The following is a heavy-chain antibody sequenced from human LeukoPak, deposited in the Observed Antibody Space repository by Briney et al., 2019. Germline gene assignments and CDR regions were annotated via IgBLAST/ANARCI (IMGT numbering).Heavy chain of an antibody. J-gene: IGHJ4*02. CDR1: GLRFRNYG. D-gene: IGHD1-26*01. CDR3: AADRNSGKYYDY. V-gene: IGHV3-33*01. Sequence: GGSLRLSCVVSGLRFRNYGMHWVRQAPGKGLEWVAVIYYDGSNQYYADSVKGRFTVSRDNAKNTLYLQMDSLRAEDTAVYYCAADRNSGKYYDYWGQGTLVTVSS. CDR2: IYYDGSNQ.